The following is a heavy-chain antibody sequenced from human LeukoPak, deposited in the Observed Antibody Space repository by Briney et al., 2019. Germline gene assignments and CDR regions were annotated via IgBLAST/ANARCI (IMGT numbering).Heavy chain of an antibody. Sequence: ASVKDSCKASGYTFTSYDINWVRQATGQGLEWMGWMNPNSGNTGYAQKFQGRVTMTRNTSISTAYMELSSLRSEDTAVYYCARFSEGPVVRGAKTDPYDYWGQGTLVTVSS. J-gene: IGHJ4*02. V-gene: IGHV1-8*01. CDR2: MNPNSGNT. CDR1: GYTFTSYD. CDR3: ARFSEGPVVRGAKTDPYDY. D-gene: IGHD3-10*01.